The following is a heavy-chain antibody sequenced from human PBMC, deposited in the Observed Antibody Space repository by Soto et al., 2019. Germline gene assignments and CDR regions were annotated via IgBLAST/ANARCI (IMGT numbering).Heavy chain of an antibody. CDR1: GGSLNNYY. J-gene: IGHJ5*02. CDR3: ARGSLQFDP. CDR2: IYTTGNT. V-gene: IGHV4-4*07. Sequence: SETLSLTCTVSGGSLNNYYWSWIRQPAGKGLEWIGRIYTTGNTNYKSSLRSRVTMSVDTSKNQFSLKLRFLTAADTAMYYCARGSLQFDPWGQGTLVTVSS.